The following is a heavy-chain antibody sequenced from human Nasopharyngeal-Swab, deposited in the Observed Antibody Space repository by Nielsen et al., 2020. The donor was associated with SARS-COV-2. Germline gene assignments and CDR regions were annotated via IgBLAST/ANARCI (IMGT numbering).Heavy chain of an antibody. D-gene: IGHD4-11*01. CDR1: GFTFNTYW. CDR2: ISSSSSYI. V-gene: IGHV3-21*01. J-gene: IGHJ6*02. CDR3: ARDHLMTVTIPYYYYGMDV. Sequence: GESLKISCAASGFTFNTYWMHWVRQAPGKGLEWVSSISSSSSYIYYADSVKGRFTISRDNAKNSLYLQMNSLRAEDTAVYYCARDHLMTVTIPYYYYGMDVWGQGTTVTVSS.